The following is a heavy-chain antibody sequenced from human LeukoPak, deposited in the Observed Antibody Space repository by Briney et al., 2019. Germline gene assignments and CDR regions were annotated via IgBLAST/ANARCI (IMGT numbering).Heavy chain of an antibody. J-gene: IGHJ4*02. Sequence: SETLSLTCTVSGGSISSYYWSWIRQPPGKGLEWIGYIYYSGSTNYNPSLKSRVTISVDTSKNQFSLKLSSVTAADTAVYYCARVGLSSSWYGDEWALDYWGQGTLVTVSS. D-gene: IGHD6-13*01. V-gene: IGHV4-59*08. CDR2: IYYSGST. CDR1: GGSISSYY. CDR3: ARVGLSSSWYGDEWALDY.